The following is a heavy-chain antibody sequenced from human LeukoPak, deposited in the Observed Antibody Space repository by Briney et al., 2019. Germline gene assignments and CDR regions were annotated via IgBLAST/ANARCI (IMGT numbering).Heavy chain of an antibody. Sequence: PSETLSLTCGVYGGSFTNYYWSWIRQPPGKGLEWIGYIYYSGSTNYNPSLKSRVTISVDTSKNQFSLKLSSVTAADTAVYYCARGLGPMTIDYWGQGTLVTVSS. J-gene: IGHJ4*02. CDR3: ARGLGPMTIDY. V-gene: IGHV4-59*01. CDR1: GGSFTNYY. D-gene: IGHD3-22*01. CDR2: IYYSGST.